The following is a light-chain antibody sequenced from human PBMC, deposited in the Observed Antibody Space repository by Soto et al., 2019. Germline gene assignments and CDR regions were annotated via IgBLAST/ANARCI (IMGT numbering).Light chain of an antibody. CDR3: QQYNNWPPFT. Sequence: EIVMTQSPATLSVSPGERATLSCRASQGVAGNLAWYQQKPGQAPRLLIYGASTRATGIPARFSDSGSGTEFTLTISSLQSEDFAVYYCQQYNNWPPFTFGPGTKVDIK. V-gene: IGKV3-15*01. J-gene: IGKJ3*01. CDR1: QGVAGN. CDR2: GAS.